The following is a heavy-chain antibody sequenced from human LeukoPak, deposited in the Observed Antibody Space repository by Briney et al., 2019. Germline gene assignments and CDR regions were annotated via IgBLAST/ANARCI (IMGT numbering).Heavy chain of an antibody. CDR3: AKDGAD. Sequence: GGSLRLSCAASGFTFSSYTMNWVRQPPGKGLEWVAVISYDGSNKYYTESVRGRFTISRDDSKNTLYLQMDSLRPEDTAVYYCAKDGADWGQGTLVTVSS. CDR1: GFTFSSYT. V-gene: IGHV3-30-3*01. CDR2: ISYDGSNK. D-gene: IGHD1-26*01. J-gene: IGHJ4*02.